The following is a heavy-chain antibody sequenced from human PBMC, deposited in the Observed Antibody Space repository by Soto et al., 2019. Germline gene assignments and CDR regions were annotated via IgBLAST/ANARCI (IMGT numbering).Heavy chain of an antibody. CDR3: ARDLTGTPRGFDY. CDR1: GFTFSSYA. Sequence: GGSLRLSCAASGFTFSSYAMHWVRQAPGKGLEWVAVISYDGSNKYYADSVKGRFTISRDNSKNTLYLQMNSLRAEDTAVYYCARDLTGTPRGFDYWGQGTLVTVSS. CDR2: ISYDGSNK. D-gene: IGHD1-20*01. V-gene: IGHV3-30-3*01. J-gene: IGHJ4*02.